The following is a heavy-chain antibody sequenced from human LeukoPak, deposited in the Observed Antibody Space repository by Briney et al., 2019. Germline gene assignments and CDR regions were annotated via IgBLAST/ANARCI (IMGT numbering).Heavy chain of an antibody. V-gene: IGHV5-51*01. D-gene: IGHD2-2*01. Sequence: GESLKISCHGSGYSFPNYWIGWVRRMPAPGLECVGLINPGDSDTTYSPSFQGQVTISADKSIRTAYLQWSSLKASDTAMYYCARTTYANSPYHFDFWGQGTLVTVSS. CDR3: ARTTYANSPYHFDF. CDR1: GYSFPNYW. J-gene: IGHJ4*02. CDR2: INPGDSDT.